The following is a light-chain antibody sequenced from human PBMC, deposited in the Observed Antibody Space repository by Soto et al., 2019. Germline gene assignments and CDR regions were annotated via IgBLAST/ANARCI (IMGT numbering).Light chain of an antibody. V-gene: IGKV3-20*01. Sequence: EIVMTKSKATLSLSPGERATLSCRASQSVSSYLAWYQQKPGQAPRLLIYGASSRATGIPDRFSGSGSGTDFTLTISRLEPEHFAVYYCQQYGSSPQTFGQVANVDI. J-gene: IGKJ1*01. CDR1: QSVSSY. CDR3: QQYGSSPQT. CDR2: GAS.